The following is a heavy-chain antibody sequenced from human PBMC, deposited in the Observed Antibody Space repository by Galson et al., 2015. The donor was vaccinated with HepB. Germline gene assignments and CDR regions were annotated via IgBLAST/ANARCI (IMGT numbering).Heavy chain of an antibody. J-gene: IGHJ4*02. Sequence: SLRLSCAASGFTLNGYWMHWVRQAPGKGLVWVSRINGEGTITSYADSVEGRFTISRDNAKNTLYLQMNSLRAEDTAVYYCTTLLPDYWGQGILVTVSS. CDR3: TTLLPDY. CDR1: GFTLNGYW. CDR2: INGEGTIT. V-gene: IGHV3-74*01.